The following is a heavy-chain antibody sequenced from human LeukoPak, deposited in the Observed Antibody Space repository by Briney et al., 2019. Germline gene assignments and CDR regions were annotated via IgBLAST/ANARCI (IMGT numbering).Heavy chain of an antibody. CDR2: INPNSGGT. V-gene: IGHV1-2*02. J-gene: IGHJ4*02. Sequence: ASVKVSCKASGYTFTGYYMHWVRQAPGQGLEWMGWINPNSGGTNYAQKFQGRVTMTRDTSISTAYMELRSLRSDDTAVYYCARTSHYVDIAATIPYGIYYFDSWGQGTLVTVSS. D-gene: IGHD5-12*01. CDR1: GYTFTGYY. CDR3: ARTSHYVDIAATIPYGIYYFDS.